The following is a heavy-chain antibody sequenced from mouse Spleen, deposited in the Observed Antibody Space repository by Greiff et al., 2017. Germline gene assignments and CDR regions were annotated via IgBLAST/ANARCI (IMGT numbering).Heavy chain of an antibody. J-gene: IGHJ3*01. Sequence: QVQLQQSGAELVRPGASVKLSCKASGYTFTDYYINWVKQRPGQGLEWIARIYPGSGNTYYNEKFKGKATLTAEKSSSTAYMQLSSLTSEDSAVYFCAAYDYDGTGFAYWGQGTLVTVSA. CDR1: GYTFTDYY. V-gene: IGHV1-76*01. CDR2: IYPGSGNT. D-gene: IGHD2-4*01. CDR3: AAYDYDGTGFAY.